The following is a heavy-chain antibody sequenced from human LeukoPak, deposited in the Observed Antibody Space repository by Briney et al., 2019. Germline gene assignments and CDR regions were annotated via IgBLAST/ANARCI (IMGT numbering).Heavy chain of an antibody. Sequence: SGTLSLTCAVSGGSISSSNWWSWVRQPPGKGLEWIGEIYHSGSTNYNPSLKSRVTISVDKSKNQFSLKLSSVTAADTAVYYCARRSGNYYYYGMDVWGQGTTVTVSS. J-gene: IGHJ6*02. D-gene: IGHD3-3*01. V-gene: IGHV4-4*02. CDR2: IYHSGST. CDR1: GGSISSSNW. CDR3: ARRSGNYYYYGMDV.